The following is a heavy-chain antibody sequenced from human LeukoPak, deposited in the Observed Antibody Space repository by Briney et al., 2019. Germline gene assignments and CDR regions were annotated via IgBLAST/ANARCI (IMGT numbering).Heavy chain of an antibody. V-gene: IGHV1-69*05. CDR2: TIPIFGTA. CDR3: ARGAPNWNYENYYYYYMDV. CDR1: GGTFSSYA. D-gene: IGHD1-7*01. Sequence: ASVKVSCKASGGTFSSYAISWVRQAPGQGLEWMGGTIPIFGTANYAQKFQGRVTITTDESTSTAYMELSSLRSEDTAVYYCARGAPNWNYENYYYYYMDVWGKGTTVTVSS. J-gene: IGHJ6*03.